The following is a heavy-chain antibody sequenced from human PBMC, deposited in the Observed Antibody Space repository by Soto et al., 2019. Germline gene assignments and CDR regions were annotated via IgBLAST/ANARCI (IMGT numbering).Heavy chain of an antibody. Sequence: QVQLVQSGAEVKKPGSSVKVSCKASGGTFSSYAISWVRQAPGQGLEWMGGIIPIFCTANYAQQFQGRVMITADESTSTAYVELSSLRSEDTAVYYCARGCGADSSGWYYYYGMEVWGQGTTFTVSS. CDR3: ARGCGADSSGWYYYYGMEV. V-gene: IGHV1-69*01. J-gene: IGHJ6*02. CDR2: IIPIFCTA. CDR1: GGTFSSYA. D-gene: IGHD6-19*01.